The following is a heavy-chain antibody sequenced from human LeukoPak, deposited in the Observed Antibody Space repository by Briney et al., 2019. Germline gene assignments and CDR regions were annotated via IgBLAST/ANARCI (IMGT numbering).Heavy chain of an antibody. CDR3: ARGQYQLPSYNWFDP. Sequence: GGSLRLSCAASGFTFSSYGMHWVRQAPGKGLEWVAVISYDGSNKYYADSVKGRFTISRDNSKNTLYLQMGSLRAEDMAVYYCARGQYQLPSYNWFDPWGQGTLVTVSS. V-gene: IGHV3-30*03. D-gene: IGHD2-2*01. J-gene: IGHJ5*02. CDR1: GFTFSSYG. CDR2: ISYDGSNK.